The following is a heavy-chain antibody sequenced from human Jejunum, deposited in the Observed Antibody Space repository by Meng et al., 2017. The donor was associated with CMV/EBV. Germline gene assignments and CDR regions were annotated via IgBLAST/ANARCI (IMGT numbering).Heavy chain of an antibody. Sequence: LSCAASGLTFSRFAMNWVRPAPGKGLEWVSSISGFATNSYYVESVKGRFTISRDNSKNTLYLQMNSLSVEDTAVYYCVPTSASSGFGYWGQGTLVTVSS. CDR1: GLTFSRFA. CDR3: VPTSASSGFGY. D-gene: IGHD6-6*01. V-gene: IGHV3-23*01. CDR2: ISGFATNS. J-gene: IGHJ4*02.